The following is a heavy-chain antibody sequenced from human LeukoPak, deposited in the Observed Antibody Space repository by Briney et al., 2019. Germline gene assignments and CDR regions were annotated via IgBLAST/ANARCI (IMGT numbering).Heavy chain of an antibody. CDR3: ARGQGRRTYYDFWSGYYTGFYFDY. D-gene: IGHD3-3*01. CDR2: INHSGST. CDR1: GGSFSGNY. J-gene: IGHJ4*02. Sequence: SETLSLTCAVYGGSFSGNYWSWIRQPPGKGLEWIGEINHSGSTNYNPSLKSRVTISVDTSKNQFSLKLSSVTTADTAVYYCARGQGRRTYYDFWSGYYTGFYFDYWGQGTLVTVSS. V-gene: IGHV4-34*01.